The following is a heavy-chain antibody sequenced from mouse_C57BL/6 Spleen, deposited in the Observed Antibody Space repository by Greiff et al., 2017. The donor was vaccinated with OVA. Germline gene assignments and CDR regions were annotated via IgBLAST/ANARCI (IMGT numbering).Heavy chain of an antibody. Sequence: QVQLQQPGAELVMPGASVKLSCKASGYTFTSYWMHWVKQRPGQGLEWIGEIDPSDSYTNYNQKFKGKSTLTVDKSSSTAYMQLSSLTSEDSAVYYCASSRGYYGSSSAWFAYWGQGTLVTVSA. CDR2: IDPSDSYT. J-gene: IGHJ3*01. V-gene: IGHV1-69*01. CDR3: ASSRGYYGSSSAWFAY. CDR1: GYTFTSYW. D-gene: IGHD1-1*01.